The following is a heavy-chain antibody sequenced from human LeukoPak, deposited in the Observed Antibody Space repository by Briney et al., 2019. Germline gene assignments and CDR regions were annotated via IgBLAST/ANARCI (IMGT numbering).Heavy chain of an antibody. D-gene: IGHD4-17*01. CDR1: GFTLSSYA. CDR3: ATVRGHKEEDYDYCIDV. V-gene: IGHV3-23*01. J-gene: IGHJ6*02. Sequence: GGSLRLSCAASGFTLSSYAMSWVRQAPGKGLEWVSVISGSGGSTYYADSVKGRFTISRDNSKNTLYLQMNSLRSEDTAVYYCATVRGHKEEDYDYCIDVWGQGTTVTVSS. CDR2: ISGSGGST.